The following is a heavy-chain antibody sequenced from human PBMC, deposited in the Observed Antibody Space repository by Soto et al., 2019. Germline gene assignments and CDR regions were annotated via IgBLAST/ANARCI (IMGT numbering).Heavy chain of an antibody. D-gene: IGHD3-10*02. V-gene: IGHV4-31*02. CDR1: GASVSTGVYY. Sequence: SETLSLTCTVSGASVSTGVYYWTWIRRHAGKGLEWIGYIDNSGSTYYNPSLTGRVDISVDTSKNEFSLNLQSLTAADTAFYYCAGAVSDFDVRRYRTSYFDQWGQGILVTVSS. CDR2: IDNSGST. CDR3: AGAVSDFDVRRYRTSYFDQ. J-gene: IGHJ4*02.